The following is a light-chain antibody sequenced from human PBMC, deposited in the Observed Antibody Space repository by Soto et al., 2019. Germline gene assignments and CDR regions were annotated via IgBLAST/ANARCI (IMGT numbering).Light chain of an antibody. V-gene: IGKV3-20*01. CDR2: GAS. CDR3: QQYGSTPST. Sequence: EIVLTQSPGTLSLSPGERATLSCRASQSVSSSYLAWYQQKPGQAPRLLIYGASSRATGIPDRFSGSGSGIDFTLTISRLEPEDFAVYYCQQYGSTPSTFGQGTKVDI. CDR1: QSVSSSY. J-gene: IGKJ1*01.